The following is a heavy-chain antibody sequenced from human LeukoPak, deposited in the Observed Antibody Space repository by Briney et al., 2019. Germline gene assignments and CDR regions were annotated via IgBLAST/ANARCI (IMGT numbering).Heavy chain of an antibody. D-gene: IGHD3-22*01. J-gene: IGHJ4*02. CDR2: IYYSGST. CDR3: ARSPKIVVVIEYYFDY. V-gene: IGHV4-39*01. Sequence: SETLSLTCTVSGGSISSSSYYWGWIRQPPGKGLEWIGSIYYSGSTYYNPSLKSRVTISVDTSKNQFSLKLSSVTAADTAVYYCARSPKIVVVIEYYFDYWGQGTLVTVSS. CDR1: GGSISSSSYY.